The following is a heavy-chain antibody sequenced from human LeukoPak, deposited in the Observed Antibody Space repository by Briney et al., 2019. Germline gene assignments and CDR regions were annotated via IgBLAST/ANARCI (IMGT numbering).Heavy chain of an antibody. CDR1: RYTFTSFG. Sequence: ASVKVSCKPSRYTFTSFGISWVRQAPGQGLEWMGWIGAYNGDTNYAQKFQGRVTMTTVTSTSTAYMDLMSLRSDDTAVYYCTRDHCSGDNCPSFDYWGQGTLVTVSS. CDR2: IGAYNGDT. J-gene: IGHJ4*02. V-gene: IGHV1-18*04. CDR3: TRDHCSGDNCPSFDY. D-gene: IGHD2-15*01.